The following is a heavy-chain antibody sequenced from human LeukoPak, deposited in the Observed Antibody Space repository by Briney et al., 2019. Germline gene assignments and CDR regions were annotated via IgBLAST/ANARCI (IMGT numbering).Heavy chain of an antibody. CDR3: ARDSCPYYDFWSGYPWFDP. CDR2: INSDGSST. J-gene: IGHJ5*02. Sequence: GGSLRLSCAASGFTFSSYWMHWVRQAPGKGLVWVSRINSDGSSTSYADSVKGRFTISRDNAKNTLYLQMNSLRAEDTAVYYCARDSCPYYDFWSGYPWFDPWGQGTLVTVSS. D-gene: IGHD3-3*01. V-gene: IGHV3-74*01. CDR1: GFTFSSYW.